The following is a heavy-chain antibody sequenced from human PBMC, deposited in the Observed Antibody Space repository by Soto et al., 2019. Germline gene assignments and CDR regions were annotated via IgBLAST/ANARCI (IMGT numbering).Heavy chain of an antibody. D-gene: IGHD1-1*01. CDR1: SGPSSSHN. V-gene: IGHV4-59*08. Sequence: QVQLQQSGPGLVKPSETLSLTCSVSSGPSSSHNWGWIRQPPGRGLEWIGYVYSTGGTSYNPSLKIRVTISADTSTTHISLTLTSVPAADPAVYYCVRQGIGNLHGLVDVWGEGSTVRVSS. J-gene: IGHJ6*04. CDR3: VRQGIGNLHGLVDV. CDR2: VYSTGGT.